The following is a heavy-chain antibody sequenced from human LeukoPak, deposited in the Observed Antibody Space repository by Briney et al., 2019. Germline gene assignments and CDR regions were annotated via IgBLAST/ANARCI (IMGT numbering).Heavy chain of an antibody. CDR1: GGTFSSYA. CDR3: ARDRLDIVPSGYYYYYYMDV. D-gene: IGHD2-2*03. Sequence: ASVKVSCKASGGTFSSYAISWVRQAPGQGLEWMGGIIPIFGKANYAQKFQGRVTITTDKSTSTAYMELRRLRYEDTAVYYCARDRLDIVPSGYYYYYYMDVWGKGTTVTVSS. CDR2: IIPIFGKA. V-gene: IGHV1-69*05. J-gene: IGHJ6*03.